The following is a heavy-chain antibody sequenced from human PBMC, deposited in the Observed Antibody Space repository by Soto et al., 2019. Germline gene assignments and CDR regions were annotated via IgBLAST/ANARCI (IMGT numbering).Heavy chain of an antibody. V-gene: IGHV4-59*01. D-gene: IGHD5-12*01. CDR1: GDSISAYS. CDR3: AREGNLGRWLQPLDF. Sequence: TSETLSLTCTVSGDSISAYSXSWVRQPPGKGLEWIGNIHYNGNTKYNPSLKSRATMSVDTSKNQFSLKLISVTAADTAKYFCAREGNLGRWLQPLDFWGQGTLVTVSS. CDR2: IHYNGNT. J-gene: IGHJ4*02.